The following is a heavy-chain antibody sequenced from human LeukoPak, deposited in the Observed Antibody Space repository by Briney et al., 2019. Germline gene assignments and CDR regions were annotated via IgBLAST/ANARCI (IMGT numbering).Heavy chain of an antibody. CDR3: ARNRLSSTSCYYYYYYYMDV. Sequence: GGSLRLSCAASGFTVNNAWMSWVRQAPGKGLEWVGHIKSNTDGGTTDYAALVKGRFTISRDDSKNMLYLQMNSLRAEDTAVYYCARNRLSSTSCYYYYYYYMDVWGKGTTVTVSS. CDR1: GFTVNNAW. D-gene: IGHD2-2*01. CDR2: IKSNTDGGTT. J-gene: IGHJ6*03. V-gene: IGHV3-15*01.